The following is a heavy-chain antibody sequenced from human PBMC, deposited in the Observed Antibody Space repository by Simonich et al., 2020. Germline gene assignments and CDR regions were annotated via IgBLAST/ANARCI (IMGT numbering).Heavy chain of an antibody. CDR2: INHSGST. Sequence: QVQLQQWGAGLLKPSETLSLTCAVYGGPFSGYYWSWIRQPPGKGLEWIGEINHSGSTNYNPSRKRRVTISVDPSKNQFSLKLSSVTAADTAVYYCARRYYSTSFDYWGQGTLVTVSS. CDR1: GGPFSGYY. J-gene: IGHJ4*02. V-gene: IGHV4-34*01. D-gene: IGHD6-6*01. CDR3: ARRYYSTSFDY.